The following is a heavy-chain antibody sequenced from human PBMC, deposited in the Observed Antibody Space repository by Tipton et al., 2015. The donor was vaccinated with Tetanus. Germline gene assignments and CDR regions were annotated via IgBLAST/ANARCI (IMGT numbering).Heavy chain of an antibody. CDR2: IYYSGST. V-gene: IGHV4-31*03. D-gene: IGHD1-1*01. J-gene: IGHJ6*02. CDR3: ARGGTGPQYYGMDV. CDR1: GGSISSGGYY. Sequence: SCTVSGGSISSGGYYWSWIRQHPGKGLEWIGYIYYSGSTYYNPSLKSRVTISVDTSKNQFSLKLSSVTAADTAVYYCARGGTGPQYYGMDVWGQGTTVTVSS.